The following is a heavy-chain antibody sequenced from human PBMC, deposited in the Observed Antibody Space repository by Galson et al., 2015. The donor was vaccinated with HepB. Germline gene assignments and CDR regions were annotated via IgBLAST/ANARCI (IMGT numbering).Heavy chain of an antibody. V-gene: IGHV3-20*04. CDR3: AKASDFGSGSSNCYYYYGMDV. CDR1: GFTFAHYG. CDR2: INWNSENI. Sequence: SLRLSCAASGFTFAHYGMSWVRQVQGKGLEWVAGINWNSENIRYADSVKGRFTISRDNAKNSVFLEMNSLRAEDTALYYCAKASDFGSGSSNCYYYYGMDVWGQGTTVIVSS. J-gene: IGHJ6*02. D-gene: IGHD3-10*01.